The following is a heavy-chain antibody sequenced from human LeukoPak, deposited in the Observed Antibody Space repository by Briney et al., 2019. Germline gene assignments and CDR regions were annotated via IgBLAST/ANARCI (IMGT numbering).Heavy chain of an antibody. CDR2: IYTTGST. CDR3: ASAYYYGSGSLDY. D-gene: IGHD3-10*01. V-gene: IGHV4-4*07. Sequence: SETLSLTCTVSGGSISSYYWSWIRQPAGKGLEWIGRIYTTGSTNYNPSLKSRVTISVDTSKNQFSLKLSSVTAADTAVYYCASAYYYGSGSLDYWGQGTLVTVSS. CDR1: GGSISSYY. J-gene: IGHJ4*02.